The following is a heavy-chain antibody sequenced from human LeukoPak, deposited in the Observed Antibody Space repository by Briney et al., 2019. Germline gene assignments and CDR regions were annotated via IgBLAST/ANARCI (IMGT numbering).Heavy chain of an antibody. CDR3: ARGNKAGTFSLADY. D-gene: IGHD6-19*01. CDR1: GGTFSSYA. V-gene: IGHV1-8*03. J-gene: IGHJ4*02. Sequence: GASVKVSCKASGGTFSSYAISWVRQATGQGLEWMGWMNPNSGNTGYAQKFQGRVTITRNTSISTAYMELSSLRSEDTAVYYCARGNKAGTFSLADYWGQGTLVTVSS. CDR2: MNPNSGNT.